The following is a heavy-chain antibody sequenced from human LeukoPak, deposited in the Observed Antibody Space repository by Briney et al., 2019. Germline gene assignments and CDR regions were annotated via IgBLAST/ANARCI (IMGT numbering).Heavy chain of an antibody. CDR3: SRENGAFSPFGY. CDR1: GGSVTSGSYY. D-gene: IGHD2-8*01. CDR2: ISYRGST. Sequence: PSETLSLTCTVSGGSVTSGSYYWSWIRQPPGKELEWIGYISYRGSTNYNPSLKSRVTISVDTSKNHLSLNLTSVTAADTAVYYCSRENGAFSPFGYWGQGTLVTVPS. V-gene: IGHV4-61*03. J-gene: IGHJ4*02.